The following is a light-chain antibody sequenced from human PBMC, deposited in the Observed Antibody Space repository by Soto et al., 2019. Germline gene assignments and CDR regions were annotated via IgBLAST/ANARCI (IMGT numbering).Light chain of an antibody. CDR1: SSNIGAAFD. CDR2: GNI. J-gene: IGLJ2*01. CDR3: QSYDSSLSLVV. V-gene: IGLV1-40*01. Sequence: QPVLTQPPSVSGAPGQRVTISCTGNSSNIGAAFDVHWYRQLPGTAPKLLIYGNINRPSGVPDRFSGSKSGTSASLAITGLQAEDEADYYCQSYDSSLSLVVFGGGTQLTVL.